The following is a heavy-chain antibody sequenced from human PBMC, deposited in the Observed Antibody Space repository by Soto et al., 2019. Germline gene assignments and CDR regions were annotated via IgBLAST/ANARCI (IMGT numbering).Heavy chain of an antibody. V-gene: IGHV2-5*02. J-gene: IGHJ4*02. CDR1: GFLLSTSGVG. D-gene: IGHD2-15*01. CDR2: IYWDDDK. Sequence: QSTLKESDPALVQPTQTLTLTCTFSGFLLSTSGVGVGWIRQPPEKALERLALIYWDDDKGHSPSLKSRLTLTKDTSKNQVVLTMSNMDPVDTATYYCAHRRGRVFDYWGQGTMVTVSS. CDR3: AHRRGRVFDY.